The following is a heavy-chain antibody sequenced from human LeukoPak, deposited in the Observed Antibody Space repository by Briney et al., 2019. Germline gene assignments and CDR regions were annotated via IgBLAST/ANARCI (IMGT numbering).Heavy chain of an antibody. CDR2: INPSGGTT. CDR3: ARVPGYCTGTSCYEPQQSPLFDY. J-gene: IGHJ4*02. CDR1: GYTFTSYY. D-gene: IGHD2-2*01. Sequence: GASVKVSCKASGYTFTSYYMHWVRQAPGQGLEWMGIINPSGGTTSYAQKFQGRVTMTRDTSTSTVYMELSSLRSEDTAVYYCARVPGYCTGTSCYEPQQSPLFDYWGQGTLVIVSS. V-gene: IGHV1-46*01.